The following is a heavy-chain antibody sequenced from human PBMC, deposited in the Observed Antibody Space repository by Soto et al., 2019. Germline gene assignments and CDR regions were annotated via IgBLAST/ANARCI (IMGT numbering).Heavy chain of an antibody. CDR1: GFTFSNYV. J-gene: IGHJ4*02. V-gene: IGHV3-23*01. CDR2: ISGTGGST. Sequence: EVQLLESGGGLVQPGGSLRLSCVASGFTFSNYVLSWVRQAPGKGLEWVSAISGTGGSTYYADSVKGRFTISRDNSKNTLYVQMNSLRVEDTAVYYCAKDGNRVRGPDYWGQGTLVTVSS. D-gene: IGHD3-10*01. CDR3: AKDGNRVRGPDY.